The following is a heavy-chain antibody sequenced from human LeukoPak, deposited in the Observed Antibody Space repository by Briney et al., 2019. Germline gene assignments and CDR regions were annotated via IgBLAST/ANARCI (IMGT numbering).Heavy chain of an antibody. CDR1: GFTFDDYA. CDR2: ISWNSDSV. J-gene: IGHJ6*02. CDR3: ARAGGSRYYYAMDV. V-gene: IGHV3-9*01. D-gene: IGHD3-16*01. Sequence: GGSLRLSCEVSGFTFDDYAMHWVRQAPGKGLEWVSGISWNSDSVGYADSVKGRFTISRDNAENSLYLQMNSLRAEDTAFYYCARAGGSRYYYAMDVWGQGTTVTVSS.